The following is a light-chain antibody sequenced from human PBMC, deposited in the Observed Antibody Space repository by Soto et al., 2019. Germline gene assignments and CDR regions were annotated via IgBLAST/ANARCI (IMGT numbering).Light chain of an antibody. V-gene: IGKV3-20*01. Sequence: VLPQSPGTLSLSPGERATLSCRAGQSVISSYLAWYQQKPGQSPSLLIYGASSRATGIPDRCSGSGSGTDITRTTTRREPEDTAAHPFQQDPRSAPWTFAQGTRLDI. CDR1: QSVISSY. CDR2: GAS. CDR3: QQDPRSAPWT. J-gene: IGKJ1*01.